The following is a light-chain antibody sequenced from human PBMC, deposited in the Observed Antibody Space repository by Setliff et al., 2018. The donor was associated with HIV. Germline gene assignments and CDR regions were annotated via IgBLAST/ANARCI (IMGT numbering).Light chain of an antibody. CDR3: SSYTSSSPYV. CDR2: EVS. V-gene: IGLV2-14*01. Sequence: SALTQPASVSGSPGQSITISCTGTSSDIGGYNFVSWYQHHPGKAPKLMIYEVSNRPSGVSNRFSGSKSGNTASLTISGLQAEDEADYYCSSYTSSSPYVFGTGTKVTVL. CDR1: SSDIGGYNF. J-gene: IGLJ1*01.